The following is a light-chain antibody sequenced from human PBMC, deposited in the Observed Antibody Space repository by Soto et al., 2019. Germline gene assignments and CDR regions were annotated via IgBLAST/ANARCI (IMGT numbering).Light chain of an antibody. J-gene: IGKJ5*01. CDR2: GAS. V-gene: IGKV3-20*01. CDR3: QQYGSSFT. CDR1: QSVGSF. Sequence: EIVLTQSPATLSLSPGERATLSCLASQSVGSFLAWYQQKPGQTPRLLIYGASSRATGIPDRFSGSGSGTDFTLTISRLEPEDFAVYYCQQYGSSFTFGQGTRLEIK.